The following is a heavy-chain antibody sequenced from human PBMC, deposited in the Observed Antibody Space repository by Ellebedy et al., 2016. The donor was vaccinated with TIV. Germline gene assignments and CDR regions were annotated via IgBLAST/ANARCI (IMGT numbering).Heavy chain of an antibody. CDR2: IVNSGSST. D-gene: IGHD3-3*01. CDR1: GFTFNVRG. CDR3: ARDGSEWSRDV. V-gene: IGHV3-21*01. Sequence: GGSLRLXCVASGFTFNVRGMTWVRQAPGKGLEWVATIVNSGSSTYYADSVKGRFTISRDNGKNSVFLQMTSLRVEDTAVYYCARDGSEWSRDVWGQGTLVSVSP. J-gene: IGHJ4*02.